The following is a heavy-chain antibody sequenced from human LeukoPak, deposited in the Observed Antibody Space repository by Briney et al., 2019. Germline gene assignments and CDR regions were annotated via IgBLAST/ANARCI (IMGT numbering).Heavy chain of an antibody. D-gene: IGHD3-10*01. CDR3: ARGDRITMVRGVYDIDY. CDR1: GYTFTSYD. Sequence: GASVKVSCKASGYTFTSYDINWVRQATGQGLEWMGWKNTNSGNTGYAQKFQGRVTMTRNTSISTAYMELSSLRSEDTAVYYCARGDRITMVRGVYDIDYWGQGTLVTVSS. CDR2: KNTNSGNT. V-gene: IGHV1-8*01. J-gene: IGHJ4*02.